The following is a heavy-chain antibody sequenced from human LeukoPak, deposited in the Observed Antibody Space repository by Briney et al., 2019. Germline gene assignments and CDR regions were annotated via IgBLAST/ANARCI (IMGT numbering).Heavy chain of an antibody. CDR1: GFTFSSYW. Sequence: TGGSLRLSCAASGFTFSSYWVHWVRQAPGKGLMRVSHINNDGSTTTYADSVKGRSTISRDDAKNTLYLQMNSLRAEDTALYYCARGTAGFDPWGQGTLVTVSS. J-gene: IGHJ5*02. CDR3: ARGTAGFDP. V-gene: IGHV3-74*01. CDR2: INNDGSTT.